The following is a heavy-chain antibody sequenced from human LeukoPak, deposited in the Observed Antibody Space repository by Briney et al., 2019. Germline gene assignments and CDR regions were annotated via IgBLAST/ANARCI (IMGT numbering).Heavy chain of an antibody. CDR3: AGATYGSGSRSWFDP. J-gene: IGHJ5*02. Sequence: GASVKVSCKASGGTFSSYAISWVRQAPGQGLEWMGRIIPILGIANYAQKFQGRVTITADKSTSTAYMELSSLRSEDTAVYYCAGATYGSGSRSWFDPWGQGTLVTVSS. CDR1: GGTFSSYA. D-gene: IGHD3-10*01. V-gene: IGHV1-69*04. CDR2: IIPILGIA.